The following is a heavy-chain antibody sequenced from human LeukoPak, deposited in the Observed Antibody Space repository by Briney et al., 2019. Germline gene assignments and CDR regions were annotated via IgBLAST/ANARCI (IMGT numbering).Heavy chain of an antibody. V-gene: IGHV5-51*01. Sequence: PGESLKISCKGSGYNFANYWIGWVRQMPGKGLEWMGIIYPGDSDTRYSPSFQGQVTISADKSISTAYLQWSSLKASDTAMYYCARRPDYGDYGMRFDPWGQGTLVTVSS. CDR3: ARRPDYGDYGMRFDP. D-gene: IGHD4-17*01. CDR2: IYPGDSDT. J-gene: IGHJ5*02. CDR1: GYNFANYW.